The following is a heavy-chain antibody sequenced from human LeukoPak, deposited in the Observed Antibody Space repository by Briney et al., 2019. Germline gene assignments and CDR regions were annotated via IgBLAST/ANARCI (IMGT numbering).Heavy chain of an antibody. V-gene: IGHV3-23*01. J-gene: IGHJ6*04. CDR3: AKDRASDSWFFYGMDV. D-gene: IGHD6-13*01. CDR1: GFTFGSYA. CDR2: INNSGDNT. Sequence: GGSLRLSCAASGFTFGSYAMSWVRQAPGKGLEWVSGINNSGDNTYYADSVRGRFTISRDNSKNTLYLQMNSLRAEDTAVYYCAKDRASDSWFFYGMDVRGKGTTVTVSS.